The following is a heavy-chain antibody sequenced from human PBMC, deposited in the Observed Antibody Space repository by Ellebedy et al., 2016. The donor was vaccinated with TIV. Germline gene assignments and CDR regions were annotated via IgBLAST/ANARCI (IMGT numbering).Heavy chain of an antibody. CDR1: GVSISPYY. CDR3: ARTFTERLGGLTTHWVLDY. J-gene: IGHJ4*02. D-gene: IGHD4-11*01. Sequence: SETLSLTCTVSGVSISPYYWRWIRQPPGKGLEWIGHVYYTGSTKYNPSLKSRVTISVDTSKNQFSLKVNSVTAADTAVYYCARTFTERLGGLTTHWVLDYWGQGTLVTASS. CDR2: VYYTGST. V-gene: IGHV4-59*01.